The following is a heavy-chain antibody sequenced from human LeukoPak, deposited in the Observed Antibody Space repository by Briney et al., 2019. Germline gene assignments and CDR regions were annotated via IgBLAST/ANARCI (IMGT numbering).Heavy chain of an antibody. CDR1: GFIFSPYA. CDR3: VRAEPPDF. V-gene: IGHV3-30-3*01. D-gene: IGHD1-14*01. CDR2: ISNDGSIE. Sequence: GGSLRLSSEASGFIFSPYAMHWVRQAPGKGLEWMALISNDGSIEYYADSVRGRFTISRDNSKNTVYLQMNSLRSEDTAVYYCVRAEPPDFWGPGTLVTVS. J-gene: IGHJ4*02.